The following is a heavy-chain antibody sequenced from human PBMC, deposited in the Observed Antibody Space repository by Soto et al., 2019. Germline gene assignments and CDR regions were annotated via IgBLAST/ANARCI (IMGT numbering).Heavy chain of an antibody. V-gene: IGHV4-34*01. CDR1: GGSFIGYY. CDR2: INHSGST. Sequence: KPSETLSLTCAVYGGSFIGYYCIFIRHPPFKWLEWIVEINHSGSTNYNPSLKSRVTISVDTSKNHFALKLSSVTAADTAVYYCARIAGYNARYNSYYFDYWGQGTLVTVSS. CDR3: ARIAGYNARYNSYYFDY. J-gene: IGHJ4*02. D-gene: IGHD1-1*01.